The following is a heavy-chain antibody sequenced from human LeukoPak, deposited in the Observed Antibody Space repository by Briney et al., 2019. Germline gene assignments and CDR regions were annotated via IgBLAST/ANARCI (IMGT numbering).Heavy chain of an antibody. D-gene: IGHD4-17*01. J-gene: IGHJ4*02. CDR1: GFIVSSCW. CDR3: ATLKDAVTIFDD. CDR2: INQHGTEK. Sequence: PGGSLRLSCAASGFIVSSCWMRWVRQAQGKGLEWVSSINQHGTEKRHADSVKGLFTISRHNANNSLYLHVNSLRAEDTAVYYCATLKDAVTIFDDWGQGTLVTVSS. V-gene: IGHV3-7*01.